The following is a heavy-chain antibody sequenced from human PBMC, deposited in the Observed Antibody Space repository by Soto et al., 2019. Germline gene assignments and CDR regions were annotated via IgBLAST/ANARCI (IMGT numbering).Heavy chain of an antibody. CDR3: AKDLVAASY. J-gene: IGHJ4*02. CDR1: GFTFSSYG. V-gene: IGHV3-30*18. CDR2: ISYDGSNK. D-gene: IGHD2-15*01. Sequence: GGSLRLSCAASGFTFSSYGMHWVRQAPGKGLEWVAVISYDGSNKYYADSVKGRFTISRDNSKNTLYLQMNSLRAEDTAVYYCAKDLVAASYWGQGTLVTVSS.